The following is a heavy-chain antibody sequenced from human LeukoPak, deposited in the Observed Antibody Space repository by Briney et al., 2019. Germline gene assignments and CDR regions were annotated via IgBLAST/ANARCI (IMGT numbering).Heavy chain of an antibody. Sequence: GGSLRLSCVGSGFSLEDYAMHWVRKVPGKGLEWVSSISWDSGTQAYTDSVKGRFTISRDNDNNSLYLQMNSLRREDTAFYYCAKDMGFDLLKDAFHIWGQGTLVTVSS. CDR2: ISWDSGTQ. J-gene: IGHJ3*02. D-gene: IGHD3-9*01. CDR1: GFSLEDYA. V-gene: IGHV3-9*01. CDR3: AKDMGFDLLKDAFHI.